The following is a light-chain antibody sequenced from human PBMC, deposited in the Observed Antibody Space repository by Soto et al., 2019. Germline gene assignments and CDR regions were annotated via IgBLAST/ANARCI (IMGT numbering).Light chain of an antibody. CDR1: QSVSSNY. CDR3: QQYGSSAPNT. J-gene: IGKJ5*01. V-gene: IGKV3-20*01. CDR2: GAS. Sequence: EIVLTQSPDTLSLSPGEGATLSCRASQSVSSNYLAWYQQKPGQAPRLLIYGASSRATGIPDRFSGSGSGTDFILTISRLEPEDFAMYYCQQYGSSAPNTFGQGTRLEIE.